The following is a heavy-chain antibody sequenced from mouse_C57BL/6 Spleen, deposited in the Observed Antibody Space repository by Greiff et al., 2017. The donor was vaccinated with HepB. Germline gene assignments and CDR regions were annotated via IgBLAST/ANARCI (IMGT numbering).Heavy chain of an antibody. CDR2: ISDGGSYT. Sequence: EVKLQESGGGLVKPGGSLKLSCAASGFTFSSYAMSWVRQTPEKRLEWVATISDGGSYTYYPDNVKGRFTISRDNAKNNLYLQMSHLKSEDTAMYYCARDLGMVTPWFAYWGQGTLVTVSA. J-gene: IGHJ3*01. CDR1: GFTFSSYA. D-gene: IGHD2-3*01. V-gene: IGHV5-4*01. CDR3: ARDLGMVTPWFAY.